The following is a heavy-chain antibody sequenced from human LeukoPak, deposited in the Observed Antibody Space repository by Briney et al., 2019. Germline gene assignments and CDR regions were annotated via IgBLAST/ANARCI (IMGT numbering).Heavy chain of an antibody. V-gene: IGHV4-4*07. CDR2: IYTSAST. D-gene: IGHD6-19*01. J-gene: IGHJ4*02. CDR3: ASVAAPKKYSSGWYGYNFDY. Sequence: SETLSLTCTVSGGSISSYYWSWIRQPAGKGLEWIGRIYTSASTNYNPSLKSRVTMSVDTSKNQFSLKLSSVTAADTAVYYCASVAAPKKYSSGWYGYNFDYWGQGTLVTVSS. CDR1: GGSISSYY.